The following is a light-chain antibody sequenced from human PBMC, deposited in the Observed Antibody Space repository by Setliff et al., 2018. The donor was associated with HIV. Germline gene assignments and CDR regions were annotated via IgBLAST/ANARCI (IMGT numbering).Light chain of an antibody. J-gene: IGKJ2*01. Sequence: DIQMTQSPSSLSASVGDRVTITCRASQSIASYLNWYQQKLGRAPKLLIYGASSLQSGVPSRFSGSGSGTDFTLTITSLQPEDFATYYCQQSYNTPSTFGQGTKVDIK. CDR1: QSIASY. CDR3: QQSYNTPST. V-gene: IGKV1-39*01. CDR2: GAS.